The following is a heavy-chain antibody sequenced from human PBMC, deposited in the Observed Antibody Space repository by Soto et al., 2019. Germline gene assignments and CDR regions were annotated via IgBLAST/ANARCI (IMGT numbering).Heavy chain of an antibody. J-gene: IGHJ4*02. D-gene: IGHD5-12*01. CDR3: ARGLYSGWHYFDY. Sequence: HPGGSLNLSCAASGFTCSTNYLTWLRQAPGKGREWVSVIYSGGSTYYADSVKGRFTIPRDNSKNTLYLQMNSLRAEDTAVYYCARGLYSGWHYFDYWGQGTLVTVSS. V-gene: IGHV3-66*01. CDR1: GFTCSTNY. CDR2: IYSGGST.